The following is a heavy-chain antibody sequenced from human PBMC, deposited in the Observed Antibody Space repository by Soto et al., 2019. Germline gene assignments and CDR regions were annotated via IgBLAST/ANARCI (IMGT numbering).Heavy chain of an antibody. J-gene: IGHJ6*02. CDR1: GFTFSSYA. CDR3: AREPMYYDFWSGPNGPAYYYYYGMDV. V-gene: IGHV3-30-3*01. CDR2: ISYDGSNK. Sequence: GGSLRLSCAASGFTFSSYAMDGVLQAPGKGLEWVAVISYDGSNKYYADSVKGRFTISRDNSKNTLYLQMNSLRAEDTAVYYCAREPMYYDFWSGPNGPAYYYYYGMDVWGQGTTVTVSS. D-gene: IGHD3-3*01.